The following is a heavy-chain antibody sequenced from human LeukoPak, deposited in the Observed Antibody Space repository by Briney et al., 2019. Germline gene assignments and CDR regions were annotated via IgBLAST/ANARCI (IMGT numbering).Heavy chain of an antibody. CDR2: INHSGSI. Sequence: SETLSLTCAIYGGSFSGCYWSWIRQPPGKGLEWIGEINHSGSINFNPSLKSRVTISVDTSKNQFSLNLSSVTAADTAVYYCAIFAMVIRWGQGTLVTVSS. V-gene: IGHV4-34*01. CDR3: AIFAMVIR. CDR1: GGSFSGCY. D-gene: IGHD3-3*01. J-gene: IGHJ4*02.